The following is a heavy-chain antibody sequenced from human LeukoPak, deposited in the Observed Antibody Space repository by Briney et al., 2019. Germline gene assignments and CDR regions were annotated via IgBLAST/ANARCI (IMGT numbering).Heavy chain of an antibody. CDR1: GGSFSGYY. J-gene: IGHJ3*02. CDR2: INHSGST. D-gene: IGHD5-24*01. V-gene: IGHV4-34*01. Sequence: SETLSLTCAVYGGSFSGYYWSWIRQPPGKGLEWIGEINHSGSTDYNPSLKSRVTISVDTSKNQFSLKLSSVTAADTAVYYCARGDGYNYAFDIWGQGTMVTVSS. CDR3: ARGDGYNYAFDI.